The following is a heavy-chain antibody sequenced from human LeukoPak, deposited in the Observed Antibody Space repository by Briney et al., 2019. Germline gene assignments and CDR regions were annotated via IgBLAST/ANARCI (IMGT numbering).Heavy chain of an antibody. CDR3: ARQLASSRIAARPYDY. D-gene: IGHD6-6*01. Sequence: ASVKVSCKASGYTFTGYYIHWVRQAPGQGLEWMGWINANSGDTNYAQKFQGRVTMTRDTSISTAYMDLSRLRSDDTAMYYCARQLASSRIAARPYDYWGQGTLVTVSS. CDR2: INANSGDT. J-gene: IGHJ4*02. CDR1: GYTFTGYY. V-gene: IGHV1-2*02.